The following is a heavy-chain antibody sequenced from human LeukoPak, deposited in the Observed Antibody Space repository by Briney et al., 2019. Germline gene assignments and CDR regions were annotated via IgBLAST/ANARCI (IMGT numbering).Heavy chain of an antibody. CDR2: ISWNGGNI. D-gene: IGHD6-19*01. V-gene: IGHV3-9*03. Sequence: QPGGSLRLSCAASGFTFDDYAMHWVRQAPGKGLEWVSGISWNGGNIGYADSVKGRFIISRDNARNSLYLQMNSLRAEDMALYYCARSSSGWYEDYWGQGTLVTVPS. J-gene: IGHJ4*02. CDR1: GFTFDDYA. CDR3: ARSSSGWYEDY.